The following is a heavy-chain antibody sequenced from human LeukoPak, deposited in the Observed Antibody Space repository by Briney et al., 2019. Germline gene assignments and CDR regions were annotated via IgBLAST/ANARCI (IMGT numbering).Heavy chain of an antibody. CDR2: IYHSGST. J-gene: IGHJ4*02. D-gene: IGHD5-18*01. V-gene: IGHV4-59*12. Sequence: SETLSLTCTVSGGSISSYYWSWIRQPPGKGLEWIGYIYHSGSTYYNPSLKSRVTISVDRSKNQFSLKLSSVTAADTAVYYCARARYSYGYYFDYWGQGTLVTVSS. CDR3: ARARYSYGYYFDY. CDR1: GGSISSYY.